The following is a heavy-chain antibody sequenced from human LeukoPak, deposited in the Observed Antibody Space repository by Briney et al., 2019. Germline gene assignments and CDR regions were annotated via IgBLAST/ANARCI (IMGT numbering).Heavy chain of an antibody. CDR1: GYSFTIYH. D-gene: IGHD6-19*01. V-gene: IGHV1-46*01. CDR3: ARGSGSDWYEASAF. CDR2: INPNTGST. Sequence: EASVKVSCKTSGYSFTIYHMHWVRQAPGQGLEWMGIINPNTGSTTYAQKFQGRVTMTRDTSTSTVYMGVSSLRSDDTAVYYCARGSGSDWYEASAFWGQGTLVTVSS. J-gene: IGHJ4*02.